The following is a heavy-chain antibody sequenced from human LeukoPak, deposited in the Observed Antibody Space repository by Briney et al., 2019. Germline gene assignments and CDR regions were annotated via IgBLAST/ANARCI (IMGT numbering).Heavy chain of an antibody. CDR2: IKQDGSEK. CDR1: GFTFSSYW. J-gene: IGHJ4*02. V-gene: IGHV3-7*01. D-gene: IGHD2-15*01. Sequence: GGSLRLSCAASGFTFSSYWMSWVRQAPGKGLEWVANIKQDGSEKYYVDSVKGRFTISRDNAKNSLYLQMNSLRAEDTAVYYCAREGCSGGSCKLYYFDYWGQGTLVTVPS. CDR3: AREGCSGGSCKLYYFDY.